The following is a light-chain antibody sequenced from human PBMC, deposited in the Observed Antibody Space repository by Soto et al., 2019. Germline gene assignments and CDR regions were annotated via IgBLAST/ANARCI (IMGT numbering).Light chain of an antibody. CDR3: QQRSNWPWT. V-gene: IGKV3-11*01. CDR2: DAS. CDR1: QSVSSF. J-gene: IGKJ1*01. Sequence: EIVLTQSPATLSLSPGARATLSFRASQSVSSFLAWYQQQAGQAPRLLIYDASNSATGIPARFSGSGSGTDFTLTISSLEPEDFAVYYCQQRSNWPWTCGQGTKVEIK.